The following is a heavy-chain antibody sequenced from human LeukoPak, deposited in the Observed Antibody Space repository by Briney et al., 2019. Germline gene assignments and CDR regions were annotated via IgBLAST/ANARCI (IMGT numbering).Heavy chain of an antibody. CDR3: ARVPMVRGVIDY. Sequence: SETLSLTCAVYGGSFSGYYWSWIRQHPGKGLEWIGYIYYSGSTYYNPSLKSRVTISVDTSKNQFSLKLSSVTAADTAVYYCARVPMVRGVIDYWGQGTLVTVSS. CDR1: GGSFSGYY. CDR2: IYYSGST. D-gene: IGHD3-10*01. V-gene: IGHV4-31*11. J-gene: IGHJ4*02.